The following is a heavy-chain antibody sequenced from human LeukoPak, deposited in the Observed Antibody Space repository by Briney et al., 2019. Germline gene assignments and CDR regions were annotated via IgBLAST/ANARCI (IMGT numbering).Heavy chain of an antibody. CDR3: ARSQATIFGVVITGYYYYMDV. D-gene: IGHD3-3*01. J-gene: IGHJ6*03. Sequence: GASVKVSCKASGYTFTSYAMHWVRQAPGQRLEWMGWINAGNGNTKYSQKLQGRVTMTTDTSTSTAYMELRSLRSDDTAVYYCARSQATIFGVVITGYYYYMDVWGKGTTVTVSS. CDR2: INAGNGNT. CDR1: GYTFTSYA. V-gene: IGHV1-3*01.